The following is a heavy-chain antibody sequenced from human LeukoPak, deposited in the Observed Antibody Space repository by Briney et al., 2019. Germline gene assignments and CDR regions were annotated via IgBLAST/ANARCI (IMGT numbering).Heavy chain of an antibody. J-gene: IGHJ4*02. CDR3: ARDNEYCTGGTCRLDY. CDR1: GFTFSFYW. CDR2: INNDGRST. V-gene: IGHV3-74*01. D-gene: IGHD2-15*01. Sequence: GRSLRLSCASSGFTFSFYWMHWVRQAPGKGLVWVSRINNDGRSTSYAGSVKGRFTISRDNAKNTLYLQMNSLGAEDTAVYCCARDNEYCTGGTCRLDYWGQGALVTVSS.